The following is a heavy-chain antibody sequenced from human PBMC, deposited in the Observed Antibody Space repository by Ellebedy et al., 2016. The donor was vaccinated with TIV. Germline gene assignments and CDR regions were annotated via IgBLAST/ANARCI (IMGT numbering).Heavy chain of an antibody. V-gene: IGHV1-3*01. J-gene: IGHJ4*02. Sequence: AASVKVSCKASGYTFTSYAMHWVRQAPGQRLEWMGWINAGNGNTKYSQKFQGRVTITRDTSASTAYMELSSLRSEDTAVYYCARDVAIFWRTTSYFDYWGQGTLVTVSS. CDR3: ARDVAIFWRTTSYFDY. CDR1: GYTFTSYA. D-gene: IGHD3-3*01. CDR2: INAGNGNT.